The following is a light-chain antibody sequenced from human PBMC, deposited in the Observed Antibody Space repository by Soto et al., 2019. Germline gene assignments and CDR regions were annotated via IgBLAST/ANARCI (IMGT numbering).Light chain of an antibody. CDR2: GAS. V-gene: IGKV3-20*01. J-gene: IGKJ2*01. Sequence: EIVLTQSPGTLSLSPGERATLSCRASQSVRSNYLAWYQQKPGQAPRLLIYGASSRATGIPDRFSGSGSGTDFTLNISRMEPEDFAGYYCQHYGSSAYTFGQGTTLEIK. CDR3: QHYGSSAYT. CDR1: QSVRSNY.